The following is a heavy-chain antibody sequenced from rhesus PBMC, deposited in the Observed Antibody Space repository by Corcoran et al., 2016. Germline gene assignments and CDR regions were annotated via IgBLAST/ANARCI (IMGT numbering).Heavy chain of an antibody. CDR1: GYTSTDYY. CDR2: INPYNGNT. Sequence: QVQLVQSGAEVKKPGSSVKVSCKASGYTSTDYYMQWVRQAPRHGLEWMGWINPYNGNTKYAQKFQGRVTMTRDTSTSTAYMELSSLRSDDTSVYYCARQGVYSNYDFSYWGQGVLVTVSS. J-gene: IGHJ4*01. CDR3: ARQGVYSNYDFSY. V-gene: IGHV1S2*01. D-gene: IGHD4-23*01.